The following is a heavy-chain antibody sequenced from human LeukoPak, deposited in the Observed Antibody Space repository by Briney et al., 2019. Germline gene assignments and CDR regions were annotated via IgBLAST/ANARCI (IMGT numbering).Heavy chain of an antibody. V-gene: IGHV3-23*01. CDR2: ISGSGGST. CDR3: AKAGYPYDSSGYYNY. D-gene: IGHD3-22*01. Sequence: DPGGSLRLSCAASGFTFSSYGMSWVRQAPGKGLEWVSAISGSGGSTYYADSVKGRFTISRDNSKNTLYLQMNSLRAEDTAVYYCAKAGYPYDSSGYYNYWGQGTLVTVSS. J-gene: IGHJ4*02. CDR1: GFTFSSYG.